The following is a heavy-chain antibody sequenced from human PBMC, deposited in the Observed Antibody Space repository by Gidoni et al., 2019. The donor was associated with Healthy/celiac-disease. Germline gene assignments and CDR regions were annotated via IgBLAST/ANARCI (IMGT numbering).Heavy chain of an antibody. V-gene: IGHV4-31*03. J-gene: IGHJ4*02. CDR1: GGAISRGGYD. D-gene: IGHD5-18*01. CDR3: ARARGYSYGPTVDYFDY. CDR2: IYYSGST. Sequence: QVQLQESGPGLVKPSQTLSLTCPVSGGAISRGGYDWSWIRQHPGKGLEWIGYIYYSGSTYYNPSLKSRVTISVDTSKNQFSLKLSSVTAADTAVYYCARARGYSYGPTVDYFDYWGQGTLVTVSS.